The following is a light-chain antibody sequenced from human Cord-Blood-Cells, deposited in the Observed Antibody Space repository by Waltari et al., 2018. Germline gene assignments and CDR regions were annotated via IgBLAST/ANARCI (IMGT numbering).Light chain of an antibody. CDR1: QSISSY. Sequence: IQMPQSPSPLSASVGDRVTTTCRANQSISSYLHWYQQKPGKAPKLLLYSASSLQSGVPSRFSGSGSWTDFTLTISSLQPEDFATYYCQQSYSTPPWTFGQGTKVEIK. CDR2: SAS. CDR3: QQSYSTPPWT. V-gene: IGKV1-39*01. J-gene: IGKJ1*01.